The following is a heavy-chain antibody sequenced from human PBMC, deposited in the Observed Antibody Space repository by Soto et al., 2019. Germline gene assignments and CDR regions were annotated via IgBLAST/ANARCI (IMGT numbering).Heavy chain of an antibody. CDR2: IWYDGSNK. Sequence: QVQLVESGGGVVQPGRSLRLSCVASGFTFSSYGMHWVRQAPGKGLEWVAVIWYDGSNKYYADSVKGRFTISRDNSKNTLYLQMNSLRAEDTAVYYCARGGTVTRGYYYGMDVWGQGTTVTVSS. CDR3: ARGGTVTRGYYYGMDV. D-gene: IGHD4-4*01. J-gene: IGHJ6*02. V-gene: IGHV3-33*01. CDR1: GFTFSSYG.